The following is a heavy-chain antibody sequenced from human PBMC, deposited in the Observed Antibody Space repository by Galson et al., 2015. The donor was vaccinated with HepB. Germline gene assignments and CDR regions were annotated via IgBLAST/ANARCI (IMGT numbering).Heavy chain of an antibody. CDR3: ARGSIFGVVIGYFDY. CDR2: IYHSGST. J-gene: IGHJ4*02. D-gene: IGHD3-3*01. CDR1: GGSISSSNW. Sequence: ETLSLTCAVSGGSISSSNWWSWVRQPPGKGLEWIGEIYHSGSTNYNPSLKSRVTISVDKSKNQFSLKLSSVTAADTAVYYCARGSIFGVVIGYFDYWGQGTLVTVSS. V-gene: IGHV4-4*02.